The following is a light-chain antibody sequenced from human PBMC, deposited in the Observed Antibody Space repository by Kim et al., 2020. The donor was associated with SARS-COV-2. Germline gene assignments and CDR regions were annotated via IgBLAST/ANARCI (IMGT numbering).Light chain of an antibody. V-gene: IGKV3-15*01. CDR2: SAS. Sequence: EIVMTQSPATLSVSPGETATLSCRASQSVTSKLVWYQQKPGQAPRLLIYSASTRATGIPARFSGGGSGTEFTLTISSLQPEDFAIYYCQQNKKGELFGPGTKVDIK. CDR3: QQNKKGEL. J-gene: IGKJ3*01. CDR1: QSVTSK.